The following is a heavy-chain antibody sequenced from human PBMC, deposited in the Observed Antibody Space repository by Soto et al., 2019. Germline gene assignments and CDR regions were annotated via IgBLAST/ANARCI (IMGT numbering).Heavy chain of an antibody. CDR3: ARSDTPNYDILTGYSEFDP. J-gene: IGHJ5*02. V-gene: IGHV1-69*12. CDR2: IIPIFGTA. Sequence: QVQLVQSGAEVKKPGSSVKVSCKASGGTFSSYAISWVRQAPGQGLEWMGGIIPIFGTANYAQKFQGRVTITADESTSTAYMELSSLRSEDTAVYYCARSDTPNYDILTGYSEFDPWGQGTLVTVSS. D-gene: IGHD3-9*01. CDR1: GGTFSSYA.